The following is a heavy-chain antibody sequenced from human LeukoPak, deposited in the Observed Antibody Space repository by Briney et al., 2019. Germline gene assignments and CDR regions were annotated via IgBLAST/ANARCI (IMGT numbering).Heavy chain of an antibody. Sequence: AETLSLTCTVSGGSINSYYWSWIRQPPGKGLEWIGYIYYIGSTNYNPSLKSRVTISVDTSRNQFSLKLSSVTAADTAVYYCARNLAIVGATTGYYGMDVWGQGTTVTVSS. V-gene: IGHV4-59*08. D-gene: IGHD1-26*01. CDR1: GGSINSYY. CDR3: ARNLAIVGATTGYYGMDV. J-gene: IGHJ6*02. CDR2: IYYIGST.